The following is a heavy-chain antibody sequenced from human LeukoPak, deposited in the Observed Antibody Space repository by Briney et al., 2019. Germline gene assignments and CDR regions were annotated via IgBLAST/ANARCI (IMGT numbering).Heavy chain of an antibody. J-gene: IGHJ4*02. D-gene: IGHD6-13*01. V-gene: IGHV4-39*01. Sequence: SETLSLTCTVSGGSISTSSFYWGWIRQPPGKGLAWIGSIYYSGTPYYNPSLKSRVTIFADTSKNQFSLKLSSVTAADTGVYYCARHEPGQQQLVSTIDYWGQGTLVTVSS. CDR3: ARHEPGQQQLVSTIDY. CDR1: GGSISTSSFY. CDR2: IYYSGTP.